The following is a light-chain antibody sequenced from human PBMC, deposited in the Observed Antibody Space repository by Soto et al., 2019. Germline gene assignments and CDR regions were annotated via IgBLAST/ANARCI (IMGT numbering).Light chain of an antibody. CDR3: CSYGGSSALPYV. V-gene: IGLV2-23*02. CDR2: EVT. J-gene: IGLJ1*01. CDR1: SSDVGTYNL. Sequence: QSVLAQPASVSGSPEQSVTISCTGTSSDVGTYNLVSWYQQHPGKAPKLIIYEVTERPSGVSNRFSGSKFGNTASLTISGLLPEAEADYYCCSYGGSSALPYVFGTGTKVTVL.